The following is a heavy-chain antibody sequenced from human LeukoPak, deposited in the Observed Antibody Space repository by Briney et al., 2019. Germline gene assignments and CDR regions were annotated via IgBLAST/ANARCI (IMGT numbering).Heavy chain of an antibody. CDR1: GFSFSNHG. Sequence: GGSLRLSCVASGFSFSNHGMHWVHQAPGKGLEWVSVIARDGGAKFYADSVKGRFTLSRDNSKNMFFLQMNFLTVEDTAIYYCAREATWGQWYFDHWGQGTPVTVSS. J-gene: IGHJ4*02. V-gene: IGHV3-30*03. D-gene: IGHD7-27*01. CDR2: IARDGGAK. CDR3: AREATWGQWYFDH.